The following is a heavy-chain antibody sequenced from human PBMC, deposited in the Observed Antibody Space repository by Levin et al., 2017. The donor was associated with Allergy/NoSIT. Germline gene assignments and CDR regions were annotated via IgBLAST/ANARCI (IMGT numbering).Heavy chain of an antibody. D-gene: IGHD2-2*01. Sequence: SETLSLTCTVSGGSISTYFWSWIRQPPGKGLEWIGHLSSSGSSNYNPSLKSRVTISVDTSKNQLSLKLTSVTAADRAVYYCASDRVIPASNTYYYYGVDVWGQGTTVTVSS. V-gene: IGHV4-59*01. CDR2: LSSSGSS. CDR1: GGSISTYF. CDR3: ASDRVIPASNTYYYYGVDV. J-gene: IGHJ6*02.